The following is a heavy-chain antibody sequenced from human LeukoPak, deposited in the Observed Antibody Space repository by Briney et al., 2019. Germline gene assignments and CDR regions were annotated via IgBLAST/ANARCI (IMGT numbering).Heavy chain of an antibody. CDR3: ARSETRYYSETRYYYDSSGYYDY. V-gene: IGHV3-21*01. J-gene: IGHJ4*02. Sequence: PGGSLRLSCAASGFTFSSYEMNWVRQAPGKGLEWVSSISSSSSYIYYADSVKGRFTISRDNAKNSLYLQMNSLRAEDTAVYYCARSETRYYSETRYYYDSSGYYDYWGQGTLVTVSS. CDR2: ISSSSSYI. CDR1: GFTFSSYE. D-gene: IGHD3-22*01.